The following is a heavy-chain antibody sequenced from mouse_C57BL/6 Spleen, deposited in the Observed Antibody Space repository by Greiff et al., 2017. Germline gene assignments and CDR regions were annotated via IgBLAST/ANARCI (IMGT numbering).Heavy chain of an antibody. CDR2: INPYNGDT. CDR1: GYSFTGYF. CDR3: ASSTVVAEGYFDY. V-gene: IGHV1-20*01. J-gene: IGHJ2*01. Sequence: VQLQQSGPELVKPGDSVKISCKASGYSFTGYFMNWVMQSHGKSLEWIGRINPYNGDTFYNQKFKGKATFTVDKSSSTAHMELRSLTSADSAVDYCASSTVVAEGYFDYWGQGTTLTVSS. D-gene: IGHD1-1*01.